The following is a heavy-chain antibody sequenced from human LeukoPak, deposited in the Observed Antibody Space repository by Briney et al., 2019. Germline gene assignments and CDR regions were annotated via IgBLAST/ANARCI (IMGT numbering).Heavy chain of an antibody. D-gene: IGHD5-24*01. CDR1: GYTFTTYN. J-gene: IGHJ2*01. CDR2: ISGYNGNT. Sequence: GASVKVSCKASGYTFTTYNINWVRQAPGQGLEWMGWISGYNGNTNYAQKLQGRVTMTRDTSISTAYMELSRLRSDDTAVYYCARDPRWLQRTDWYFDLWGRGTLVTVSS. V-gene: IGHV1-18*01. CDR3: ARDPRWLQRTDWYFDL.